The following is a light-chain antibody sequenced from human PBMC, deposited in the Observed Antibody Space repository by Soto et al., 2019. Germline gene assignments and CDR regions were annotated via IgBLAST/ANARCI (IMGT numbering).Light chain of an antibody. CDR3: SSYTSSSPVV. CDR1: SSDVGGYNY. J-gene: IGLJ2*01. V-gene: IGLV2-14*01. Sequence: QSALTQPASVSGSPGQSITISCTGTSSDVGGYNYVSWYQQHPGKATKLMIYDVSNRPSGVSNRFSGSKSGNTASLTISGLQAEDDADYYCSSYTSSSPVVFGGGTKLTVL. CDR2: DVS.